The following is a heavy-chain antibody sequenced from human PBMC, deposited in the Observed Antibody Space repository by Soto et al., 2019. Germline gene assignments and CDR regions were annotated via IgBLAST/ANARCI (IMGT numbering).Heavy chain of an antibody. CDR2: IYWNDDK. CDR1: GFSLSSSGVG. D-gene: IGHD3-22*01. CDR3: AHWHEYYDSSGFDY. Sequence: SGPTLVNPTQTLTLTCTFSGFSLSSSGVGVGWIRQPPGKALEWLALIYWNDDKRCSPSLKSRLTITKDTSKNQVVLTMTNMDPVDTATYYCAHWHEYYDSSGFDYWGQGTLVTVSS. V-gene: IGHV2-5*01. J-gene: IGHJ4*02.